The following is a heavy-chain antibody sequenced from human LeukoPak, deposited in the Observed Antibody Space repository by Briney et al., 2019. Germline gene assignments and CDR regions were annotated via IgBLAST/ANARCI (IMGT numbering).Heavy chain of an antibody. CDR1: GGSISSYY. V-gene: IGHV4-59*01. CDR2: IYYSGST. Sequence: PSETLSLTCTVPGGSISSYYWSWIRQPPGKGLEWIGYIYYSGSTNYNPSLKSRVTISVDTSKNQFSLKLSSVTAADTAVYYCARGGWAAAVDYWGQGTLVTVSS. J-gene: IGHJ4*02. CDR3: ARGGWAAAVDY. D-gene: IGHD6-13*01.